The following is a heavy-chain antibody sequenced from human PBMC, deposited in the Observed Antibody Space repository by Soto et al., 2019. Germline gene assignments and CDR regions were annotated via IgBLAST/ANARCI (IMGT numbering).Heavy chain of an antibody. V-gene: IGHV4-59*01. J-gene: IGHJ5*02. Sequence: SETLSLTCTVSGGSISSDYCNWIRQPPGKGLEWIGYVYHSWSTKYNPSLKSRVTISVDTSKNQLSLKLSSVTAADTAVYYCARFGTSPNGNRFDPWGQGTLVTVSS. CDR3: ARFGTSPNGNRFDP. CDR2: VYHSWST. D-gene: IGHD3-10*01. CDR1: GGSISSDY.